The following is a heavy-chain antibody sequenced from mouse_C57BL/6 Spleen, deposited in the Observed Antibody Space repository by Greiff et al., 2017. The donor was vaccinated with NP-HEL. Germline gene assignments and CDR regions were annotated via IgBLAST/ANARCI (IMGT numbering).Heavy chain of an antibody. J-gene: IGHJ2*01. Sequence: QVQLKESGAELARPGASVKLSCKASGYTFTSYGISWVKQRTGQGLEWIGEIYPRSGNPYYNEKFKGKATRTADKSSSTAYMELSSLTSEDTAVYYCTTGITTKGYWGQGTTLTVSS. V-gene: IGHV1-81*01. CDR3: TTGITTKGY. D-gene: IGHD1-1*01. CDR2: IYPRSGNP. CDR1: GYTFTSYG.